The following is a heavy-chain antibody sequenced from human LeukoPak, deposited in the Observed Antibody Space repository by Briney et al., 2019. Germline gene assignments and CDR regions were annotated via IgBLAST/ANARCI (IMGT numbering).Heavy chain of an antibody. J-gene: IGHJ4*02. CDR2: ISYDGSNK. D-gene: IGHD3-22*01. CDR3: AKHWAGAVVVITIDY. CDR1: GFTFSSYG. V-gene: IGHV3-30*18. Sequence: GGSLRLSCAASGFTFSSYGMHWVRQAPGKGLEWVAVISYDGSNKYYADSVKGRFTISRDNSKNTLYLQMNSLRAEDTAVYYCAKHWAGAVVVITIDYWGQGTLVTVSS.